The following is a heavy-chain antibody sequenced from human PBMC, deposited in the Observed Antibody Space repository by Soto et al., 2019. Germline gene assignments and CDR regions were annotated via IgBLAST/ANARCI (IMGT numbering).Heavy chain of an antibody. D-gene: IGHD2-2*01. CDR2: IKQDGSEK. CDR3: ARDNQDIVVVPAAMPDAFDI. V-gene: IGHV3-7*01. CDR1: GFTFSGYW. J-gene: IGHJ3*02. Sequence: ESGGGLVQPGGSLRLSCAASGFTFSGYWMSWVRQAPGKGLEWVANIKQDGSEKYYVDSVKGRFTISRDNAKNSLYLQMNSLGAEDTAVYYCARDNQDIVVVPAAMPDAFDIWGQGTMVTVSS.